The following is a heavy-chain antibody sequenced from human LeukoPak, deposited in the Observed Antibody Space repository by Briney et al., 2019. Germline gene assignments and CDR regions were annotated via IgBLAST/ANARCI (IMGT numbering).Heavy chain of an antibody. J-gene: IGHJ4*02. Sequence: PGGSLRLSCAASGFTFDDYGMSWVRQAPGKGLEWVSGINWSGGSTGYADSVKGRFTTSRDNAKNSLYLQMNSLRAEDTALYYCARASHYSDSSDYPDYWGQGTLVTVSS. CDR2: INWSGGST. CDR3: ARASHYSDSSDYPDY. D-gene: IGHD3-22*01. V-gene: IGHV3-20*04. CDR1: GFTFDDYG.